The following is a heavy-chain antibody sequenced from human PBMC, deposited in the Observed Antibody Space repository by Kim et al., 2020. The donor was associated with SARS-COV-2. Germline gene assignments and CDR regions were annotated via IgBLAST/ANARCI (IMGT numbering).Heavy chain of an antibody. V-gene: IGHV1-3*01. CDR3: VRERIVGYFSGGSCWSGFDP. D-gene: IGHD2-15*01. Sequence: ASVKVSCKASGYTFTSFGLHWVRQAPGQRPEWMGWINAGNGDTKYSQTLQGRLTITRDTSANTAYMELSSLRSEDTALDYCVRERIVGYFSGGSCWSGFDPWCKGSLVTVPS. CDR1: GYTFTSFG. J-gene: IGHJ5*02. CDR2: INAGNGDT.